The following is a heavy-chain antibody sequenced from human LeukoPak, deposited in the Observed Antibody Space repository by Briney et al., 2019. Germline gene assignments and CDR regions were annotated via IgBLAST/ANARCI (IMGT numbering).Heavy chain of an antibody. CDR1: GFTFSSYG. CDR3: ARDACSSTSCFYYFDY. CDR2: IWYDGSNK. V-gene: IGHV3-33*08. J-gene: IGHJ4*02. D-gene: IGHD2-2*01. Sequence: HPGGSLRLSCAASGFTFSSYGMHWVRQAPGKGLEWVAVIWYDGSNKYYADSVKGRFTISRDNSKNTLYLQMNSLRAEDTAVYYCARDACSSTSCFYYFDYWGQGTLVTVSS.